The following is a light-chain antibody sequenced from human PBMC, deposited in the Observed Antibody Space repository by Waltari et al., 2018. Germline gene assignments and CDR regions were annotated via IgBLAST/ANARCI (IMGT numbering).Light chain of an antibody. J-gene: IGKJ4*01. V-gene: IGKV1-27*01. CDR2: SAS. CDR1: QGISNY. Sequence: DIQMTHTPSSLSASVDDRVTITCRASQGISNYLAWYQQKPGKVPNLLIFSASTLQSGVPSRCSGSGSVTDFTLTISSLQPEDVATYYCQNYNIAPFAFGGGTKVEIK. CDR3: QNYNIAPFA.